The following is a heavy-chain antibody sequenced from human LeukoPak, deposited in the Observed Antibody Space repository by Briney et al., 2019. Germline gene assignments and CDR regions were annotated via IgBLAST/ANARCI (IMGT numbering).Heavy chain of an antibody. V-gene: IGHV1-69*04. J-gene: IGHJ4*02. Sequence: GASVKVSCKASGGTFSSYAISWVRQAPGQGLEWMGRIIPVLGIANYAQKFQGRVTITADKSTSTAYMELSSLRSEDTAVYYCARGSPGIAAALLHPSSDWGQGTLVTVSA. CDR2: IIPVLGIA. CDR1: GGTFSSYA. CDR3: ARGSPGIAAALLHPSSD. D-gene: IGHD6-25*01.